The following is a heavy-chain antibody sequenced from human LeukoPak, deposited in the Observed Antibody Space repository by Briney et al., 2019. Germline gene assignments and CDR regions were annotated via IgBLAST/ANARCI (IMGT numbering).Heavy chain of an antibody. J-gene: IGHJ6*02. Sequence: PGGSLRLSCATSGFTFSSYAMSWVRQAPGEGLEWVSGIIASGGSTYYADSVKGRFTISRDNYKNTLYLQMNSLRAEDTAVYYCAKDYYGGDSHYYGMDVWGQGTTVTVSS. V-gene: IGHV3-23*01. CDR2: IIASGGST. CDR1: GFTFSSYA. D-gene: IGHD4-23*01. CDR3: AKDYYGGDSHYYGMDV.